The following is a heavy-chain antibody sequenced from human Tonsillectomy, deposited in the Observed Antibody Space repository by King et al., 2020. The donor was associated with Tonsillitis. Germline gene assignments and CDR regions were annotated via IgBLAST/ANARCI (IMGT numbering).Heavy chain of an antibody. V-gene: IGHV3-7*01. CDR3: NTFWSGYFDY. CDR1: GFTFSNYW. CDR2: IDQDGSEK. Sequence: VQLVESGGGLVQPGGSLRLSCAASGFTFSNYWMSWVRQAPGKGLEWVANIDQDGSEKFYVDSVKGRFTISRDNAKNSLYLQMNSLRAEDTAVYFSNTFWSGYFDYWGQATLVTVSS. D-gene: IGHD3-3*01. J-gene: IGHJ4*02.